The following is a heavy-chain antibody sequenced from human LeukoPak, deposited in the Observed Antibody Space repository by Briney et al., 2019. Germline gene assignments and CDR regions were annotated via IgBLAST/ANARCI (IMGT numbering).Heavy chain of an antibody. CDR1: GYSISSGYY. CDR3: ASSPSRDNWFDP. J-gene: IGHJ5*02. V-gene: IGHV4-38-2*01. Sequence: SETLSLTCAVSGYSISSGYYWGWIRQPPGQGLEWIGSIYHSGSTYYNSSLKSRVTISVDTSKNQFSLKLSSVTAADTAVYYCASSPSRDNWFDPWGQGTLVTVSS. D-gene: IGHD2-2*01. CDR2: IYHSGST.